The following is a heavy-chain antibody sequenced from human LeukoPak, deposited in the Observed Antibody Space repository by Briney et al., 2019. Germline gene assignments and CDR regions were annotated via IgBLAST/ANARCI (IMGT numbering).Heavy chain of an antibody. Sequence: ASVKVSCKASGYTFTGYYMHWVRQAPGQGLEWMGIINPSGGSTSYAQKFQGRVTMTRDTSTSTVYMELSSLRSEDTAVYYCARVTHRKAFDIWGQGTMVTVSS. J-gene: IGHJ3*02. V-gene: IGHV1-46*01. CDR2: INPSGGST. CDR3: ARVTHRKAFDI. CDR1: GYTFTGYY.